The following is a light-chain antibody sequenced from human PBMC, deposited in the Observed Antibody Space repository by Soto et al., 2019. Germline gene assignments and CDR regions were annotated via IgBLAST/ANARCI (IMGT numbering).Light chain of an antibody. CDR1: SSDVGGYNR. CDR3: YSYRSGSAHV. V-gene: IGLV2-14*01. CDR2: EVT. Sequence: QSVLTQPASVSGSPGQSITISCTGTSSDVGGYNRVSWYRQHPDKAPKLIIYEVTNRPSGISNRFSGSKSGDTASLTISGLQAEDEADYYCYSYRSGSAHVFGTGTKVTVL. J-gene: IGLJ1*01.